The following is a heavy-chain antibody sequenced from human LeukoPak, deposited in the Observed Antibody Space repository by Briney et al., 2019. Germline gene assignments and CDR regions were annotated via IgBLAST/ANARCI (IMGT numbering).Heavy chain of an antibody. CDR2: IKPDGSEE. V-gene: IGHV3-7*01. CDR3: AGGQGWHFDL. D-gene: IGHD2-15*01. CDR1: GITFSSLW. Sequence: GGSLRLSCAASGITFSSLWMSWFRQAPGKGLEWVADIKPDGSEEHYVASVRGRFTISRDNAKTSLYLQMNSLRGEDTAVYYCAGGQGWHFDLWGRGTLITDSS. J-gene: IGHJ2*01.